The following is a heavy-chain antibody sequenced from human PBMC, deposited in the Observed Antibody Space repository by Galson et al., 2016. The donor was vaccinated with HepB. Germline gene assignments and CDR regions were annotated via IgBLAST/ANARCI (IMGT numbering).Heavy chain of an antibody. CDR1: GFTFSNYA. D-gene: IGHD3-10*01. Sequence: SLRLSCAISGFTFSNYAMSWVRQAPGKGLEWVSGISGGGARTYFADSVKGRFTISRDNSKNTLYLQMNNLRAEDTAVYYCAKDLRSGELSQFDYWGQGTLVTVSS. V-gene: IGHV3-23*01. CDR3: AKDLRSGELSQFDY. J-gene: IGHJ4*02. CDR2: ISGGGART.